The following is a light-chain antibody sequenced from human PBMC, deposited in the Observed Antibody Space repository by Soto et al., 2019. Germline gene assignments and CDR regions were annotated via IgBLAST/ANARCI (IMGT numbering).Light chain of an antibody. CDR1: QSVSSSY. CDR3: QQYGSSPWT. CDR2: GAS. V-gene: IGKV3-20*01. J-gene: IGKJ1*01. Sequence: DIVLTQSPGTLSLSLGERATLSCRASQSVSSSYVAWYQQKPGQAPRFLIYGASTRATGIPVRFSGSGSGTDFTLTISRLEPEDVAVYCCQQYGSSPWTFGQGTRVDI.